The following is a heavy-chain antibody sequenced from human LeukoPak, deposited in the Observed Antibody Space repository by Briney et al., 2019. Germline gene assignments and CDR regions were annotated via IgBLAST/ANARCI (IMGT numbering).Heavy chain of an antibody. CDR2: ISSDESST. CDR1: GFSFSSYW. Sequence: PGGTLRLSCAASGFSFSSYWMHWVRQAPGKGLVWVSRISSDESSTTYADSVRGRFTISRDNAKNTLYLQMNSLRVEDTAVYYCAREYSSSSGRAFDYWGQGTLVTVSP. J-gene: IGHJ4*02. V-gene: IGHV3-74*01. D-gene: IGHD6-6*01. CDR3: AREYSSSSGRAFDY.